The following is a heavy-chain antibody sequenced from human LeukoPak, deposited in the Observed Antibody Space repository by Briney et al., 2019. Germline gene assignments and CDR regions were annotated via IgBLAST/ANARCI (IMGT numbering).Heavy chain of an antibody. V-gene: IGHV3-30*18. D-gene: IGHD2-2*03. CDR2: ISYDGSNK. Sequence: GGSLRLSCAASGFTFSSYGMHWVRQAPGKGLEWVAVISYDGSNKYYADSVKGRFTISRDNSKNTLYLQMNSLRAEDTAVYYCAKDGYCSSTSCQSSFDYWGQGTLVTVSS. J-gene: IGHJ4*02. CDR1: GFTFSSYG. CDR3: AKDGYCSSTSCQSSFDY.